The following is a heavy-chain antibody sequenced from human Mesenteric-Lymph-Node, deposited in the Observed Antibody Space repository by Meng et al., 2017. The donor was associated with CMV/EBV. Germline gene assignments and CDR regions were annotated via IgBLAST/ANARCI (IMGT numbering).Heavy chain of an antibody. J-gene: IGHJ6*02. CDR1: GGSISSSSYY. Sequence: SETLSLTCTVSGGSISSSSYYWGWIRQPPGKGLEWIGSIYYSGRTYYNPSLKSRVTISVDSSKNQLTLKLSFMTAADAAVYYCARPRGTSCPLCGMDVWGQGTTVTVSS. D-gene: IGHD1-14*01. V-gene: IGHV4-39*01. CDR3: ARPRGTSCPLCGMDV. CDR2: IYYSGRT.